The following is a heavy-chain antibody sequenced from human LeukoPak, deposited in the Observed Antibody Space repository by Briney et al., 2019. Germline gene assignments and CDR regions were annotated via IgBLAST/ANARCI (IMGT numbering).Heavy chain of an antibody. V-gene: IGHV1-69*13. D-gene: IGHD5-18*01. CDR3: ASIKGRGYSYGALDY. J-gene: IGHJ4*02. CDR1: GGTFSSYA. CDR2: IIPIFGTA. Sequence: ASVKVSCKASGGTFSSYAISWVRQAPGQGLEWMGGIIPIFGTANYARKFQGRVTITADESTSTAYMELSSLRSEDTAVYYCASIKGRGYSYGALDYWGQGTLVTVSS.